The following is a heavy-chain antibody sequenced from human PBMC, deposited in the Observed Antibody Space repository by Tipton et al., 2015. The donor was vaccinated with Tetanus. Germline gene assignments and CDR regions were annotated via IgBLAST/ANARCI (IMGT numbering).Heavy chain of an antibody. V-gene: IGHV3-11*01. CDR3: ARAAGFLGLTHDF. Sequence: SLRLSCAASGFIFSDYYMSWIRQAPGKGLEWVAYISYSGSTIYYVDSVKGRFTISRDNAKNSLYLNMNSLRAEDTAVYYCARAAGFLGLTHDFWGRGTLVSVSS. CDR1: GFIFSDYY. J-gene: IGHJ4*02. D-gene: IGHD2/OR15-2a*01. CDR2: ISYSGSTI.